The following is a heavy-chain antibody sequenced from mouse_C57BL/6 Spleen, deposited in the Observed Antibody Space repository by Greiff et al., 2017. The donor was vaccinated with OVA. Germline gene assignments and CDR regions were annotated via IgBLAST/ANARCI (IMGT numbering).Heavy chain of an antibody. V-gene: IGHV1-64*01. CDR1: GYTFTSYW. J-gene: IGHJ2*01. Sequence: QVQLKQPGAELVKPGASVKLSCKASGYTFTSYWMHWVKQRPGQGLEWIGMIHPNSGSTNYNEKFKSKATLTVDKSSSTAYMQLSSLTSEDSAVYYCARAITTVDFDYWGQGTTLTVSS. D-gene: IGHD1-1*01. CDR2: IHPNSGST. CDR3: ARAITTVDFDY.